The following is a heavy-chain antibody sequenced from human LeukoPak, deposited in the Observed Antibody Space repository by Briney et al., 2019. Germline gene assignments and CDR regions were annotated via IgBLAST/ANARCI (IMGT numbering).Heavy chain of an antibody. Sequence: GGSLRLSCAASGFSFGGHYMSWMRQAPGKGPEWISYISGNGGNIAYADSVKGRFTISRDNAKNSLHLQMNSLRVEDTAVYHCVRHAGRAGGQWGQGTLIAVSS. J-gene: IGHJ4*02. CDR2: ISGNGGNI. V-gene: IGHV3-11*01. CDR1: GFSFGGHY. CDR3: VRHAGRAGGQ. D-gene: IGHD3-10*01.